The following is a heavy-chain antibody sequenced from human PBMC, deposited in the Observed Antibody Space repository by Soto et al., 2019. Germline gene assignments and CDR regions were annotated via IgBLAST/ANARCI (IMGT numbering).Heavy chain of an antibody. CDR2: ISSNSAYI. J-gene: IGHJ5*02. CDR1: GLTFRRFT. Sequence: GGCLRLSFAACGLTFRRFTMNWFRQAPGKGLEWVSTISSNSAYIYYTDALRGRFTISRDNAKNSLHLQMNSLRAEDTAVYYCTRDASRDSSARGWFDPWGPGTLVTVSS. CDR3: TRDASRDSSARGWFDP. V-gene: IGHV3-21*01. D-gene: IGHD6-13*01.